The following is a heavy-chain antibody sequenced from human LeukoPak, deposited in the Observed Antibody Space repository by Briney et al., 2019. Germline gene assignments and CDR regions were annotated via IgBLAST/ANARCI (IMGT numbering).Heavy chain of an antibody. CDR2: IYYSGST. Sequence: SETLSLTCTVSGGSISSYYWSWIRQPPGKGLEWIGYIYYSGSTNYNPSLKSRVTISVDTSKNQFSLKLSSVTAADTAVYYCARDCYPGGFDYWGQGTLVTVSS. CDR1: GGSISSYY. D-gene: IGHD3-16*01. CDR3: ARDCYPGGFDY. V-gene: IGHV4-59*01. J-gene: IGHJ4*02.